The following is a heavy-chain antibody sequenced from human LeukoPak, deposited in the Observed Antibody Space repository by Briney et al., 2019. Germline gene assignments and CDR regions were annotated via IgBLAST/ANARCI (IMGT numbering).Heavy chain of an antibody. D-gene: IGHD5-12*01. J-gene: IGHJ4*02. CDR3: PRFTSSGLEY. V-gene: IGHV4-59*11. CDR2: NSYSWRS. Sequence: SETLPLTCTGSGGSISPHLWRWLRQPAGKGLDGIGFNSYSWRSCYILSLSSRGTISLDPCKKQFSLPLTFVTAADRAVYYCPRFTSSGLEYWGQGTLVTVSS. CDR1: GGSISPHL.